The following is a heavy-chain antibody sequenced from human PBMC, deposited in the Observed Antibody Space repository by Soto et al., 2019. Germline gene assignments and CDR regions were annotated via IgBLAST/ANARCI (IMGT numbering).Heavy chain of an antibody. D-gene: IGHD1-1*01. Sequence: QVQLVESGGGVVQPGRSLRLSCTASGFTYTTHAMHWVRQAPGKGLEWVAFISLDGTIKYYADSVKGRFTISRDTSKNTLYLQMNSLGPEDTAVYYCARDGRWNLDFWGQGTLVTVSS. CDR2: ISLDGTIK. CDR3: ARDGRWNLDF. CDR1: GFTYTTHA. J-gene: IGHJ4*02. V-gene: IGHV3-30-3*01.